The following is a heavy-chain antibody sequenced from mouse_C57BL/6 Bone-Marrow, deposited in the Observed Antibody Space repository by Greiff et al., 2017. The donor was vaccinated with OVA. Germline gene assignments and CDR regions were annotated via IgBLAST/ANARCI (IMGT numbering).Heavy chain of an antibody. Sequence: DVKLVESGGDLVKPGGSLKLSCAASGFTFSSYGMSWVRQTPDKRLEWVATISSGGSYTYYPDSVKGRFTISRDNAKNTLYLQMSSLKSEDTAMYYCARHPYYYGSSYGYFDDWGQGTTLTVSS. CDR1: GFTFSSYG. V-gene: IGHV5-6*02. J-gene: IGHJ2*01. CDR3: ARHPYYYGSSYGYFDD. D-gene: IGHD1-1*01. CDR2: ISSGGSYT.